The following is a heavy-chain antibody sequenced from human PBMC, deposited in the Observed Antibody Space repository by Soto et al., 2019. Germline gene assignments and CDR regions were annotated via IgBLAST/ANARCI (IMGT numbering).Heavy chain of an antibody. CDR1: GYTFTSYD. J-gene: IGHJ4*02. CDR2: MNPNSGNT. CDR3: ARGGRISGVY. V-gene: IGHV1-8*01. D-gene: IGHD1-26*01. Sequence: QVQLVQSGAEVKKPGASVKVSCKASGYTFTSYDINWVRQATGQGLEWMGWMNPNSGNTGSAQKIEGRATVTRTASISTAYMGLSSLRSADTAVSYCARGGRISGVYWGQGTLVTVSS.